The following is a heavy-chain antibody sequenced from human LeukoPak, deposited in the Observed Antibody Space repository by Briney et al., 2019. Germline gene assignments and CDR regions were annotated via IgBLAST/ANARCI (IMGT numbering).Heavy chain of an antibody. V-gene: IGHV3-23*01. J-gene: IGHJ6*02. CDR2: ISGSGGST. CDR1: GFTFGSYA. CDR3: AKGREYYYYGMDV. D-gene: IGHD5-24*01. Sequence: GGSLRLSCAASGFTFGSYAMSWVRQAPGKGLEWVSAISGSGGSTYYADSVKGRFTISRDNSKNTLYLQMNSLRAEDTAVYYCAKGREYYYYGMDVWGQGTTVTVSS.